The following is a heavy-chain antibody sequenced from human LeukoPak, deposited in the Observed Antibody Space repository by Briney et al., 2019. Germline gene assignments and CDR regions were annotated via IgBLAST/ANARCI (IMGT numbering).Heavy chain of an antibody. CDR2: INPNSGGT. CDR1: GYTFTGYY. CDR3: ARIYYDSSGYYDKWFDP. J-gene: IGHJ5*02. V-gene: IGHV1-2*02. D-gene: IGHD3-22*01. Sequence: GASVKDSCKASGYTFTGYYMHWVRQAPGQGLEWMGWINPNSGGTNYAQKFQGRVTMTRDTSISTAYMELSRLRSDDTAVYYCARIYYDSSGYYDKWFDPWGQGTLVTVSS.